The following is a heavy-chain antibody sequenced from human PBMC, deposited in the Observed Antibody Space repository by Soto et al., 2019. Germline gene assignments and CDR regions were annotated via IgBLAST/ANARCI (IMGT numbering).Heavy chain of an antibody. CDR2: IYHSGAT. D-gene: IGHD1-1*01. CDR3: ARDLGTGTDF. CDR1: GDSISSSNW. V-gene: IGHV4-4*02. Sequence: QVQLQESGPGLVKPSGTLSLTCAVSGDSISSSNWWSWVRQAPGKGLEWIGEIYHSGATTYNPSLKSRATISVDLSKNHFSLKLTSVTAADTAVYFCARDLGTGTDFWGRGTLVTVAS. J-gene: IGHJ4*02.